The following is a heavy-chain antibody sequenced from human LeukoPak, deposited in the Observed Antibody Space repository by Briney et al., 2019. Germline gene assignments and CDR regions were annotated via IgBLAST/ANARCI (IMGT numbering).Heavy chain of an antibody. Sequence: GGSLRLSCAASQFTFNSYTMNWVRQAPGKGLEWVSSIGGGSSTIYYADSVKGRFTISRDNAKNSLYLQMNSLRDEDTAVYYCARGAYGGNAFDIWGQGTMVTVSS. CDR1: QFTFNSYT. J-gene: IGHJ3*02. CDR3: ARGAYGGNAFDI. CDR2: IGGGSSTI. D-gene: IGHD4-23*01. V-gene: IGHV3-48*02.